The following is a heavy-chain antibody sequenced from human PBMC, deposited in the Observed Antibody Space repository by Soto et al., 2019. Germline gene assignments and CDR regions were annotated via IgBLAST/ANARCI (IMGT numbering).Heavy chain of an antibody. D-gene: IGHD6-13*01. CDR1: GFTVSSNY. CDR2: IYGGSST. CDR3: TRDRIAAPGTE. J-gene: IGHJ4*02. V-gene: IGHV3-66*01. Sequence: EVQLVESGGGLVQPGGSLRLSCAASGFTVSSNYMSWVRQAPGKGLEWVSVIYGGSSTYYADSVKGRFTISRDNAKNTLYHQMNSLRAEDTAVYYCTRDRIAAPGTEWGQGTLVTVSS.